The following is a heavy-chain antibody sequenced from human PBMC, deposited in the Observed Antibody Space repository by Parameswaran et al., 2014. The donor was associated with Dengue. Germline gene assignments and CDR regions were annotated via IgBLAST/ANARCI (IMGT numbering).Heavy chain of an antibody. Sequence: SETLSLTCTVSGGSISSYYWSWIRQPPGKGLEWIGYIYYSGSTNYNPSLKSRVTISVDTSKNQFSLKLSSVTAADTAVYYCARYKQFHSFDCWGQGTLVTVSS. CDR3: ARYKQFHSFDC. D-gene: IGHD6-19*01. CDR1: GGSISSYY. CDR2: IYYSGST. V-gene: IGHV4-59*08. J-gene: IGHJ4*02.